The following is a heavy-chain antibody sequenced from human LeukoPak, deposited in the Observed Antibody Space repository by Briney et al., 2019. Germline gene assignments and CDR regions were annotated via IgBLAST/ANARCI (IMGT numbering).Heavy chain of an antibody. J-gene: IGHJ4*02. D-gene: IGHD5-18*01. CDR2: IYYSGST. CDR3: ARRGGYSYGYPFDY. CDR1: GYSISSGYY. V-gene: IGHV4-61*10. Sequence: SETLSLTCTVSGYSISSGYYWSWIRQPAGKGLEWIGYIYYSGSTNYNPSLKSRVTISVDTSKNQFSLKLSSVTAADTAVYYCARRGGYSYGYPFDYWGQGTLVTVSS.